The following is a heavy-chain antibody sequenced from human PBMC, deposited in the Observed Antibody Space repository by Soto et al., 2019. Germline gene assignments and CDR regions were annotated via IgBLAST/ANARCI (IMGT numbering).Heavy chain of an antibody. Sequence: GASLKISCRLSGSISGSKLTTYWLGWVRQMHGKGLEWMGIIYPGDSDTKYNPSFHGHVTISGDKSSRTAYLQWNSLLASDTAMYFCAIATYCGGDCNPGYFDYLGLGTLVTVSS. CDR2: IYPGDSDT. V-gene: IGHV5-51*01. CDR3: AIATYCGGDCNPGYFDY. CDR1: GSISGSKLTTYW. D-gene: IGHD2-21*01. J-gene: IGHJ4*02.